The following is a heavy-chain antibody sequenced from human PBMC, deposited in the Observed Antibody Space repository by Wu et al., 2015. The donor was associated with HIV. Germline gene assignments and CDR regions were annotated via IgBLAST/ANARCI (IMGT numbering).Heavy chain of an antibody. CDR2: MNPNSGNT. J-gene: IGHJ3*02. CDR3: ASLGIAATTQWDAFDI. V-gene: IGHV1-8*01. Sequence: QVQLVQSGAEVKKPGASVKVSCKASGYTFTSYDINWVRQATGQGLEWMGWMNPNSGNTGYAQKFQGRVTMTRNTSISTAYMELSSLRSEDTAVYYCASLGIAATTQWDAFDIWGQGTMVTVSS. CDR1: GYTFTSYD. D-gene: IGHD6-13*01.